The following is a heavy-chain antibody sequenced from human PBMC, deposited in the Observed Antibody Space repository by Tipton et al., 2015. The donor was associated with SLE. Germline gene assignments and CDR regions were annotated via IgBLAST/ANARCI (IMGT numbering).Heavy chain of an antibody. CDR3: ARLTWDYDLGSYYMDV. Sequence: TLSLTCAVYGGSFSGYYWSWIRQPPGKGLGWIGEINHSGSTNYNPSLKSRVTISVDTTKNQFSLRLSSVTAADTAVYFCARLTWDYDLGSYYMDVWGKGTTVTVSS. V-gene: IGHV4-34*01. CDR2: INHSGST. CDR1: GGSFSGYY. D-gene: IGHD3-3*01. J-gene: IGHJ6*03.